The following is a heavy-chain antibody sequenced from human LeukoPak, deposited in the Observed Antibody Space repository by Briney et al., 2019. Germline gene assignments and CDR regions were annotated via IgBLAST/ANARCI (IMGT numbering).Heavy chain of an antibody. J-gene: IGHJ4*02. V-gene: IGHV4-59*01. Sequence: PSETLSLTCTVSGGSISSYYWSWIRQPPGKGLEWIGYIYYSGSTNYNPSLKSRVTISVDTSKNQFSLKLSSVTAADTAVYYCTRVSVHGYSDYWGQGTPVTVSS. CDR3: TRVSVHGYSDY. CDR2: IYYSGST. D-gene: IGHD4-17*01. CDR1: GGSISSYY.